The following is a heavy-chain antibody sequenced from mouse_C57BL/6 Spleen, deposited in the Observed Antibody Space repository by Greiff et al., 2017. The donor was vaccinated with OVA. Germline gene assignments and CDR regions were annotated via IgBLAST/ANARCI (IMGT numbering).Heavy chain of an antibody. J-gene: IGHJ2*01. Sequence: EVKLQESGPGLVKPSQSLSLTCSVTGYSITSGYYWNWIRQFPGNKLEWMGYISYDGSNNYNPSLKNRISITRDTSKNQFFLKLNSVTTEDTATYYCARDGVGSSSLDYWGQGTTLTVSS. CDR2: ISYDGSN. CDR3: ARDGVGSSSLDY. D-gene: IGHD1-1*01. V-gene: IGHV3-6*01. CDR1: GYSITSGYY.